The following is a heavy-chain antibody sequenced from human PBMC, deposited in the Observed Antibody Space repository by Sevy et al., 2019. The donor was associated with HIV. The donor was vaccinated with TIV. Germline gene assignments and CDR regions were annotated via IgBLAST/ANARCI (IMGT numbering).Heavy chain of an antibody. V-gene: IGHV3-11*06. Sequence: GGSLRLSCAASGFTFNDYYMSWIRQAPGRGLEWVSYISTSSSYTDYADSVKGRFTISRDNAKNSLYLQMNSLRAEDTAVYYCARETDGYNYAATFDYWGQGTLVTVSS. D-gene: IGHD5-12*01. J-gene: IGHJ4*02. CDR1: GFTFNDYY. CDR3: ARETDGYNYAATFDY. CDR2: ISTSSSYT.